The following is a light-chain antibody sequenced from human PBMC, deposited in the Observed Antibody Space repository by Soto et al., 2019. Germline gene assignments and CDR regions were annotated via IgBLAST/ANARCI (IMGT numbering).Light chain of an antibody. CDR1: SSDIGNYNH. V-gene: IGLV2-14*01. Sequence: QSVLRQPASVSGSPGHSSTMSCTGTSSDIGNYNHVSWYQQHPGKAPKLVIYDVINRPSGVSNRFSGSKSGNTASLTISGLQADDEADYYCSSYTSSDTLYVFGTGTKVTVL. CDR2: DVI. CDR3: SSYTSSDTLYV. J-gene: IGLJ1*01.